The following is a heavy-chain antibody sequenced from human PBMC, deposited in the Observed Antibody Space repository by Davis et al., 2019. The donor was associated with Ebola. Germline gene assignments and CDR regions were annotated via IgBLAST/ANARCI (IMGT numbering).Heavy chain of an antibody. CDR3: ARVGVAGGTYYYYYDMDV. D-gene: IGHD6-19*01. J-gene: IGHJ6*02. CDR2: INQSGIT. V-gene: IGHV4-34*01. Sequence: PSETLSLTCAVYGGSFSGHYWSWIRQPPGKGLEWIGEINQSGITNYNPSLKSRVSISLDTSKNQFSLKLSSVTAADRAVYYCARVGVAGGTYYYYYDMDVWGQGTTVTVSS. CDR1: GGSFSGHY.